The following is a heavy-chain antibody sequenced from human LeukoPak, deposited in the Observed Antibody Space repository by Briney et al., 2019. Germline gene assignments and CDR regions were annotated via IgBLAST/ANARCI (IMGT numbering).Heavy chain of an antibody. CDR1: GFTFSSYW. Sequence: GGSLRLSCAASGFTFSSYWMHWVRQAPGKGLVWVSRISSDGSSTTYADSVKGRFTISRDNSKNTLYLQMNSLRAEDTAVYYCAKDGAVAGPYYYYGMDVWGQGTTVTVSS. J-gene: IGHJ6*02. CDR2: ISSDGSST. D-gene: IGHD6-19*01. CDR3: AKDGAVAGPYYYYGMDV. V-gene: IGHV3-74*01.